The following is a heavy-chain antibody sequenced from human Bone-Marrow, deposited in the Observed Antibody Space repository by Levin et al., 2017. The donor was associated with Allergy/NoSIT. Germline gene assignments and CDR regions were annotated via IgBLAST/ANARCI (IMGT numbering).Heavy chain of an antibody. J-gene: IGHJ4*02. Sequence: SETLSLTCTVSGGSVSSGSYYWSWIRQPPGKGLEWIGYIYYSGSTNYNPSLKSRVTISVDTSKNQFSLKLSSVTAADTAVYYCARRYGDYATDYWGQGTLVTVSS. D-gene: IGHD4-17*01. CDR3: ARRYGDYATDY. V-gene: IGHV4-61*01. CDR2: IYYSGST. CDR1: GGSVSSGSYY.